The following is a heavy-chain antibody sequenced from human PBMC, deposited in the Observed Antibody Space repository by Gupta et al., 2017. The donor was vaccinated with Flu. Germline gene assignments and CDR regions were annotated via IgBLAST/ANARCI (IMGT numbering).Heavy chain of an antibody. CDR3: ARDTDAHYSNDGCRGWKYYFDY. CDR1: GFSLSTSGVG. CDR2: IDGEDDK. D-gene: IGHD4-11*01. J-gene: IGHJ4*02. V-gene: IGHV2-5*02. Sequence: QITLKESGPTLVKPTQTLTLTCTFSGFSLSTSGVGVGWIRQPPGKALEWLALIDGEDDKSYSPSLKSRLNITKDTSKNQVVLTMTNMETVDTATYYCARDTDAHYSNDGCRGWKYYFDYGGQGTMVTVSS.